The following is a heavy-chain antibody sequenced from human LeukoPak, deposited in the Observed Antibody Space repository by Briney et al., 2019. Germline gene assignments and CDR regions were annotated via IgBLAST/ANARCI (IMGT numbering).Heavy chain of an antibody. CDR2: IYSSGNI. CDR1: GGSVSGGYF. Sequence: SETLSLTCTVSGGSVSGGYFWNWIRQSPGKGLEWIGYIYSSGNINYNPSLKSRVTVSLDTSKNQFSLKLTSVTAADTAVYYCARGLGSRYYFNSWGQGTLVTVSS. CDR3: ARGLGSRYYFNS. D-gene: IGHD3-10*01. V-gene: IGHV4-61*08. J-gene: IGHJ4*02.